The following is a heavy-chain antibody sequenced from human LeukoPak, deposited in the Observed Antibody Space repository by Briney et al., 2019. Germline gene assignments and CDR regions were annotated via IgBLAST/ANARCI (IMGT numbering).Heavy chain of an antibody. CDR1: GFPFSNYG. J-gene: IGHJ4*02. CDR2: ILYDGSNK. D-gene: IGHD6-13*01. V-gene: IGHV3-30*04. Sequence: GGSLRLSCAVSGFPFSNYGMHWVRQAPGKGLEWVADILYDGSNKYNADSVNGRFTVSRDNSKSTLYLQMNRLRAEDTAVDYCARTVIPGIAAAGYDYWGQGTLVTVSS. CDR3: ARTVIPGIAAAGYDY.